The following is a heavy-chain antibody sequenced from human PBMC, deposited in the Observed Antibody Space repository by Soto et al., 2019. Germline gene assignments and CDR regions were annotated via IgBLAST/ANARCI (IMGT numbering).Heavy chain of an antibody. D-gene: IGHD2-21*01. V-gene: IGHV3-30*09. CDR3: ARDGDGDGYPAGFDY. J-gene: IGHJ4*02. CDR2: TSYRTSQK. Sequence: PGGSLRLSCTASGFSISAYAMHWVRQAPGKGLEWVSFTSYRTSQKDYAGSVTGRFAISRDNSKNTLYLLMNSLRPEDTAVYYCARDGDGDGYPAGFDYWGQGILVTVSS. CDR1: GFSISAYA.